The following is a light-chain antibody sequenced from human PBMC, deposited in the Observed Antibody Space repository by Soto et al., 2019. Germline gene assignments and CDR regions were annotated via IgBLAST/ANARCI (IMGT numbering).Light chain of an antibody. V-gene: IGLV1-51*01. Sequence: QSVLTQPPSVSAAPGQRVTISCSASSSNIGNNYVSWYQQVPTTATKLLIYDDKRRPSGTPDRFTGSKSGTSATLDITGLQTGDEADYYCATWDSGLSSLVFGGGTKVTVL. CDR1: SSNIGNNY. CDR3: ATWDSGLSSLV. CDR2: DDK. J-gene: IGLJ3*02.